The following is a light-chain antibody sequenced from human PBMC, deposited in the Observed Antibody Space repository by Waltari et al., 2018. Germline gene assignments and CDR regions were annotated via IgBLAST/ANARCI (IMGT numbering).Light chain of an antibody. J-gene: IGLJ3*02. CDR2: ETS. CDR1: DGAVTSRRF. Sequence: QAVVTQEPSLTVSPGGTVTLTCGSSDGAVTSRRFPYWFQQRPGQAPTPLISETSEKQSWTPARFSGSLIGGKAALTLSDAQPDDEAEYFCSLSYAGILVFGGGTKLTVL. V-gene: IGLV7-46*01. CDR3: SLSYAGILV.